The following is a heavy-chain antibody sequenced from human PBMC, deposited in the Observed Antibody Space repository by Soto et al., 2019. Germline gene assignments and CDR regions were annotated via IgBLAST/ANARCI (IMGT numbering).Heavy chain of an antibody. CDR2: ISSNGVGT. J-gene: IGHJ6*03. V-gene: IGHV3-64*01. D-gene: IGHD6-6*01. Sequence: EVQLAESGGGLAQPWGSLRLSGAASGFTLSGYAMDWVRQAPGKGLEYVSGISSNGVGTYYANSVQGRFTISRDNSKNTVYLQMGSLRPEDMAVYYCARRARPDFYYMDVWGKGTTVTVSS. CDR1: GFTLSGYA. CDR3: ARRARPDFYYMDV.